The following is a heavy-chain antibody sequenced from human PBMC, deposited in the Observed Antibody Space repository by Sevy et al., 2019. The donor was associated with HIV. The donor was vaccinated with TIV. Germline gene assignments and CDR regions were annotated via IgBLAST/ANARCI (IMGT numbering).Heavy chain of an antibody. D-gene: IGHD6-19*01. CDR2: LNPNSGGT. Sequence: ASVKVSCKASGYTFTGYYMHCVRQAPGQGLEWMGWLNPNSGGTNYAQKFQGRVTMTRDTSISTAYMELSRLRSDDTAVYYCARDHERIAVADLYYYYGMDVWGQGTTVTVSS. CDR3: ARDHERIAVADLYYYYGMDV. J-gene: IGHJ6*02. V-gene: IGHV1-2*02. CDR1: GYTFTGYY.